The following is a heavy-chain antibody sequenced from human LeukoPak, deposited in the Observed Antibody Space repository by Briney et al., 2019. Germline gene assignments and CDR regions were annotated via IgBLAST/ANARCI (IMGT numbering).Heavy chain of an antibody. CDR1: GGSFSGYH. J-gene: IGHJ3*02. CDR3: ARSYGDAFDI. CDR2: SNYRGNT. V-gene: IGHV4-34*01. Sequence: PSETLSLTCAVYGGSFSGYHWSWLRQPPGKGLEWIGESNYRGNTNYNPSHKSRVTISVDTSKNQFSLKLSSVTAADTAVYYCARSYGDAFDIWGQGTMVTVSS. D-gene: IGHD4-17*01.